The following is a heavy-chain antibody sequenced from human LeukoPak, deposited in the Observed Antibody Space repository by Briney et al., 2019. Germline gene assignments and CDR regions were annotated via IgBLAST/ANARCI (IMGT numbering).Heavy chain of an antibody. CDR2: IKQDGSEK. Sequence: SGGSLRLSCAASGFTFSSYWMSWVRQAPGKGLEWVANIKQDGSEKYYVDSVKGRFTISRVNAKNSLYLQMNSLRAEDTAVYYCARRGYCSSTSCYGSWFDPWGQGTLVTVSS. J-gene: IGHJ5*02. D-gene: IGHD2-2*01. CDR3: ARRGYCSSTSCYGSWFDP. V-gene: IGHV3-7*03. CDR1: GFTFSSYW.